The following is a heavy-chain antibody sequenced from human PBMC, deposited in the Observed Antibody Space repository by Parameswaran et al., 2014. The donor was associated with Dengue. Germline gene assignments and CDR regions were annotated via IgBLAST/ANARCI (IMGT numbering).Heavy chain of an antibody. Sequence: RWIRQPPGKALEWLALIYWDDDKRYSPSLKSRLTITKDTSKNQVVLTMTNMDPVDTATYYCALFTLRFLEWTDAFDIWGQGTMVTVSS. CDR2: IYWDDDK. J-gene: IGHJ3*02. D-gene: IGHD3-3*01. CDR3: ALFTLRFLEWTDAFDI. V-gene: IGHV2-5*08.